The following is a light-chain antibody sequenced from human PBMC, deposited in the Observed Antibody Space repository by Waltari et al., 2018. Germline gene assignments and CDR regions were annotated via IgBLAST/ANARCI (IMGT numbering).Light chain of an antibody. CDR1: QSIGRS. CDR3: QKYERLPAT. V-gene: IGKV3-20*01. Sequence: EVVLTQSPGTLSLSPGERVTLSCRASQSIGRSLVWYQQRPGQAPRLLIYGASIRATGVPDRFSGSGSGTDFSLNISRLDPEDFAVYFCQKYERLPATFGQGTKVEI. CDR2: GAS. J-gene: IGKJ1*01.